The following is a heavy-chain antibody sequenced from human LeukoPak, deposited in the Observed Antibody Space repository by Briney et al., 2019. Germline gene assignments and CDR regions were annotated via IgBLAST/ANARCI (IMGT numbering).Heavy chain of an antibody. J-gene: IGHJ3*02. D-gene: IGHD2-2*02. Sequence: ASVKVSCKASGYTFTGYYMHWVRQAPGQGLEWMGWINPNSGGTNYAQKFQGRVTLTRDTSISTAYMELSRLRSDDTAVYYCARGPSYCTSTSCYKGLDDAFDIWGQGTMVTVSS. CDR1: GYTFTGYY. V-gene: IGHV1-2*02. CDR3: ARGPSYCTSTSCYKGLDDAFDI. CDR2: INPNSGGT.